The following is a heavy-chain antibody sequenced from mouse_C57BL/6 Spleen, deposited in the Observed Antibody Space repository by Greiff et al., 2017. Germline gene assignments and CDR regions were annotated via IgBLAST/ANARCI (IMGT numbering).Heavy chain of an antibody. J-gene: IGHJ3*01. D-gene: IGHD4-1*02. CDR3: ARSLQLGGFAY. Sequence: EVQLVESGGGLVQPGGSLSLSCAASGFTFTDYYMSWVRQPPGKALEWLGFIRNKANGYTTEYSASVKGRFTISRDNSQSILYLQMNALRAEDSATYYCARSLQLGGFAYWGQGTLVTVSA. V-gene: IGHV7-3*01. CDR2: IRNKANGYTT. CDR1: GFTFTDYY.